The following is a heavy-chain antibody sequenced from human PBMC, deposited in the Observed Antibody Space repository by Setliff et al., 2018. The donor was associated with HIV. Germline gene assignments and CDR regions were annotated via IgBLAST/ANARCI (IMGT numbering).Heavy chain of an antibody. CDR2: INRSGST. D-gene: IGHD2-15*01. CDR1: GGFFSGYC. Sequence: PSETLSLTCAVYGGFFSGYCWSWIRQSPGKGLEWIGEINRSGSTNYNPSLKSRVTISIDTSKNQFSLRLSSVTAGETAMYYCARGGFQRILVVVSATPYFDSWGQGTLVTVSS. V-gene: IGHV4-34*01. J-gene: IGHJ4*02. CDR3: ARGGFQRILVVVSATPYFDS.